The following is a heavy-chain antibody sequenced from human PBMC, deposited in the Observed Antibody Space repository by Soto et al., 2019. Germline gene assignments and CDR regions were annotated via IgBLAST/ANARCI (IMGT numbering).Heavy chain of an antibody. Sequence: RASVKVSCKASGYTFIGYYMHWVRQAPGQGLEWMGWINPNSGATNYAQKFQGRVTMTGDTSSSTVYMELSRLRSDDTAVYYCARDFDLEYTTSSFWFGPWGQGTLVTVSS. CDR1: GYTFIGYY. D-gene: IGHD6-6*01. CDR2: INPNSGAT. CDR3: ARDFDLEYTTSSFWFGP. J-gene: IGHJ5*02. V-gene: IGHV1-2*02.